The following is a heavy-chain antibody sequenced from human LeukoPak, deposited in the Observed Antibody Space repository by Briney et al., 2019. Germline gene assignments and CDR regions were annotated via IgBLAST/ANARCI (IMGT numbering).Heavy chain of an antibody. Sequence: GASVKVFCKAWGYIFTTYALHGVRQPPAQRCEGMGWINAGNGNKKYSQEFQGRVTITRDTSASTAYMELSSLRSEDTAVYYCARDHSELWFGELSGGAFDIWGQGTMVTVSS. J-gene: IGHJ3*02. V-gene: IGHV1-3*01. CDR2: INAGNGNK. CDR1: GYIFTTYA. D-gene: IGHD3-10*01. CDR3: ARDHSELWFGELSGGAFDI.